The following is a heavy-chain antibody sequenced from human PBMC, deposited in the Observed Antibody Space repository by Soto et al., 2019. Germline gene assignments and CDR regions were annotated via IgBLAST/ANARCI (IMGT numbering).Heavy chain of an antibody. CDR1: GFTFSNYG. CDR2: LWHDGSNK. Sequence: GGSLRLSCAASGFTFSNYGMHWVRQAPGKGLEWVATLWHDGSNKYYADTVKGRFTISRDNSKNTLYLQMNSLRPEDTAVYYCARDCASHGADIVLVVAVMPGVFDSSGQGTMVTVSS. V-gene: IGHV3-33*01. J-gene: IGHJ3*02. D-gene: IGHD2-15*01. CDR3: ARDCASHGADIVLVVAVMPGVFDS.